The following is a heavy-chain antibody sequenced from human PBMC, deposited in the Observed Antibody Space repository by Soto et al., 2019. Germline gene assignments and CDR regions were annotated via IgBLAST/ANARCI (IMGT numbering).Heavy chain of an antibody. CDR2: INHSGST. CDR1: GGSFSGYY. V-gene: IGHV4-34*01. D-gene: IGHD6-13*01. CDR3: ARGIAAVRPLGMDV. Sequence: SETLSLTCAVYGGSFSGYYWSWIRQPPGKGLEWIGEINHSGSTNYNPSLKSRVTISVDTPKNQFSLKLSSVTPEDTAIYYCARGIAAVRPLGMDVWAQGTTVTVSS. J-gene: IGHJ6*02.